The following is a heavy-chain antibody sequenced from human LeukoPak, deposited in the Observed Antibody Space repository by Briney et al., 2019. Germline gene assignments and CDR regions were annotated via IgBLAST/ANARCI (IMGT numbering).Heavy chain of an antibody. CDR2: INHSAST. J-gene: IGHJ4*02. Sequence: PSETLSLTCAAYGGSFSGYYWNWIRQPPGKGLEWIGEINHSASTKYNPSLKSRVTISVDTSKNQFSLKLTSVTAADTAVYYCARVGYSGGWYADYWGQGTLVPVSS. CDR3: ARVGYSGGWYADY. CDR1: GGSFSGYY. D-gene: IGHD6-19*01. V-gene: IGHV4-34*01.